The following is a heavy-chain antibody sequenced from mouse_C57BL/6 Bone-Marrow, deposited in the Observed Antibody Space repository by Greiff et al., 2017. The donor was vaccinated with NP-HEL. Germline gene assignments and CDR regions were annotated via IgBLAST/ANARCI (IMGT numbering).Heavy chain of an antibody. CDR2: IYPGSGST. Sequence: VQLQQPGAELVKPGASVKMSCKASGYTFTSSWITWVKQRPGQGLEWIGDIYPGSGSTNYNEKFKSKATLTVDTSSSTAYMQLSSLTSEDSAVYYCARYYDCFYWYFDVWGTGTTVTVSS. D-gene: IGHD2-4*01. V-gene: IGHV1-55*01. CDR1: GYTFTSSW. J-gene: IGHJ1*03. CDR3: ARYYDCFYWYFDV.